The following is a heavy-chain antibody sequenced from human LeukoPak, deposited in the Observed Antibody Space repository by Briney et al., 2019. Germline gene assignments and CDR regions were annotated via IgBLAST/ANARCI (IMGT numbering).Heavy chain of an antibody. D-gene: IGHD5-18*01. V-gene: IGHV3-21*01. CDR3: ATNARGYSYGYAEYYFDY. CDR2: ISSSSSYI. Sequence: GGSLRLSCAASGFTFSSYSMNWVRQAPGKGLEWVSSISSSSSYIYYADSVKGRFTISRDNAKNSLYLQMNSLRAEDTAVYYCATNARGYSYGYAEYYFDYWGQGTLVTVSS. CDR1: GFTFSSYS. J-gene: IGHJ4*02.